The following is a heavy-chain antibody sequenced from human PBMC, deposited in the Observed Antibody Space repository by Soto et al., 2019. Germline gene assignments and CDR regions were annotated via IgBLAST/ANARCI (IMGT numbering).Heavy chain of an antibody. J-gene: IGHJ6*02. Sequence: VKVSCEASGFTFTKYDMHWVRKAPGQGLEWMGMIIPIFGTANYAQKFQGRVTITADESTSTAYMELSSLRSEDTAVYYCARHPGGRGYYYGMDVWGQGTTVTVSS. CDR2: IIPIFGTA. CDR3: ARHPGGRGYYYGMDV. V-gene: IGHV1-69*13. D-gene: IGHD2-15*01. CDR1: GFTFTKYD.